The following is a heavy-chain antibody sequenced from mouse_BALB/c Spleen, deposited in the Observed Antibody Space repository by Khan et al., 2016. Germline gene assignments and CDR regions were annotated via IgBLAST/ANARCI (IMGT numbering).Heavy chain of an antibody. CDR3: ARRACYRTSYDVMDY. D-gene: IGHD1-1*01. Sequence: QIQLVQSGPELKKPGETVKISCKASGYNFANYGMNWVRQAPGKGLKWMGWINTYTGEPTYTDDFKGRIAFSLETSASAAYLQLNNLKNEDMATYFCARRACYRTSYDVMDYLGQGTSVTVSS. CDR1: GYNFANYG. J-gene: IGHJ4*01. CDR2: INTYTGEP. V-gene: IGHV9-1*02.